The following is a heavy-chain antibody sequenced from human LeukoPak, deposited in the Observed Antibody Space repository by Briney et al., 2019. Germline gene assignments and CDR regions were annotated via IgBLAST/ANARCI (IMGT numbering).Heavy chain of an antibody. Sequence: ASVKVSCKASGYTFTGYYMHWVRQAPGQGLKWMGRINPNSGGTNYAQNFHGRVTMTRDTSISTAYLDLSRLSSDDTAVYYCARDLNWGNIYWGQGTLVTVSS. J-gene: IGHJ4*02. CDR3: ARDLNWGNIY. CDR2: INPNSGGT. V-gene: IGHV1-2*06. D-gene: IGHD7-27*01. CDR1: GYTFTGYY.